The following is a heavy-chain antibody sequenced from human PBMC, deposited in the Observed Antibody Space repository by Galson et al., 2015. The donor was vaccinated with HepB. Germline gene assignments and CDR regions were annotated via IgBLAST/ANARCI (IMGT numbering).Heavy chain of an antibody. CDR3: AKEQRYSGSYFDAFYHNGMDA. CDR1: GVTLVSYT. Sequence: SLRLACAASGVTLVSYTMKWVRQAPGEGLEWVSSISSSSSYIYYADSVKGRFTISRDNAKHSLYLQVNSLRVEDTAVFYCAKEQRYSGSYFDAFYHNGMDAWGQGTTVTVSS. D-gene: IGHD1-26*01. V-gene: IGHV3-21*06. J-gene: IGHJ6*02. CDR2: ISSSSSYI.